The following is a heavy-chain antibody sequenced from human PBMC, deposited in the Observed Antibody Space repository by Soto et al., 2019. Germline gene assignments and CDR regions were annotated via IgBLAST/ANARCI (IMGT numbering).Heavy chain of an antibody. J-gene: IGHJ5*01. Sequence: SETLSLTCRVPGGYINSASHQWGWVRQPPGKGLEWIGTIYYTGSTYHNPLLRSRVTIFVDTSKNQFSLKLTSVTAADTAVYYCARDFGGGALDSWGQGTLVTVSS. CDR2: IYYTGST. CDR3: ARDFGGGALDS. V-gene: IGHV4-39*02. D-gene: IGHD3-3*01. CDR1: GGYINSASHQ.